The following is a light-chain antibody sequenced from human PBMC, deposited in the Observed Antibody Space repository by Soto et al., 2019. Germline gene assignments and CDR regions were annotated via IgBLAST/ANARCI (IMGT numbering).Light chain of an antibody. CDR1: SSNIGSNY. J-gene: IGLJ2*01. CDR2: RNN. CDR3: ASWDDILSGPV. Sequence: QSVLTQPPSASGTPGQRVTISCSGSSSNIGSNYVYWYQQLPGTAPKPLIFRNNQRPSGVPDRFSGSNSGTSASLAISGLRSDDEADYYCASWDDILSGPVFGGGTQLTVL. V-gene: IGLV1-47*01.